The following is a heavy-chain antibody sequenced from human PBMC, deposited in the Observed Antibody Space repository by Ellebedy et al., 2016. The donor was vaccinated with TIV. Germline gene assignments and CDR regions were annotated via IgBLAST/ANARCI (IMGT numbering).Heavy chain of an antibody. D-gene: IGHD6-13*01. J-gene: IGHJ4*02. CDR2: ISSDGTTT. Sequence: GGSLRLXXEVSGFTFRNYWMHWVRQDPGKGLVWVSRISSDGTTTIYADSVKGRFTISRDNAKNTLYLQMDTLRGEDTAVYYCARDVYSRGDYWGQGTLVTVSS. CDR3: ARDVYSRGDY. CDR1: GFTFRNYW. V-gene: IGHV3-74*01.